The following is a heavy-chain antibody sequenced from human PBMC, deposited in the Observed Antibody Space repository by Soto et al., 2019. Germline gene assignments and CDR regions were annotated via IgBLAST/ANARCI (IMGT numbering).Heavy chain of an antibody. CDR3: ARDRNGYCSSTSCSTGWYFDL. Sequence: QVQLVQSGAEVKKPGSSVKVSCKASGGTFSSYAISWVRQAPGQGLEWMGGIIPIIGTANYAQKFQGRVTITADESTSTAYMELSSLRSEDTAVYYCARDRNGYCSSTSCSTGWYFDLWGRGTLVTVSS. D-gene: IGHD2-2*03. J-gene: IGHJ2*01. CDR1: GGTFSSYA. CDR2: IIPIIGTA. V-gene: IGHV1-69*01.